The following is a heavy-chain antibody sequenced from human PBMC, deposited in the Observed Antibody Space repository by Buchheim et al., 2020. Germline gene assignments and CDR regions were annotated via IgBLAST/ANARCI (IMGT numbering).Heavy chain of an antibody. D-gene: IGHD5-12*01. CDR1: GFTFSSYW. Sequence: EVQLVESGGGLVQPGGSLRLSCAASGFTFSSYWMSWVRQAPGKGLEWVANIKQDGSEKYYVDSVKGRFAVSRDNARGTLFLPMNSLRVEDTGVYFCARGYNFGYNYYYGMDVWGRGT. CDR3: ARGYNFGYNYYYGMDV. CDR2: IKQDGSEK. V-gene: IGHV3-7*04. J-gene: IGHJ6*02.